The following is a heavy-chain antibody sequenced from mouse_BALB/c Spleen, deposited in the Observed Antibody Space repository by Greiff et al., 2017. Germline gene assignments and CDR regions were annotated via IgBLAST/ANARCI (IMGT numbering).Heavy chain of an antibody. V-gene: IGHV1-7*01. CDR1: GYTFTSYW. CDR2: INPSTGYT. CDR3: AREGVYYGSSYDWYFDV. D-gene: IGHD1-1*01. J-gene: IGHJ1*01. Sequence: QVQLQQSGAELAKPGASVKMSCKASGYTFTSYWMHWVKQRPGQGLEWIGYINPSTGYTEYNQKFKDKATLTADKSSSTAYMQLSSLTSEDSAVYYCAREGVYYGSSYDWYFDVWGAGTTVTVSS.